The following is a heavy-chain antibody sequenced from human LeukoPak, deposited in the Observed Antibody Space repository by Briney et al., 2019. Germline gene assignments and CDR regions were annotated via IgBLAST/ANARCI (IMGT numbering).Heavy chain of an antibody. D-gene: IGHD1-26*01. CDR2: ISSRVNTI. CDR1: GFTFSDYA. Sequence: GRSLRLSCAASGFTFSDYAMNWVRQAPGKGLEWVAYISSRVNTIYYADSVKGRFTISRDNAKNTLFLQMNSLRAEDTAVYYCARDRGSTEFDYWGQGTLVTVSS. CDR3: ARDRGSTEFDY. J-gene: IGHJ4*02. V-gene: IGHV3-48*03.